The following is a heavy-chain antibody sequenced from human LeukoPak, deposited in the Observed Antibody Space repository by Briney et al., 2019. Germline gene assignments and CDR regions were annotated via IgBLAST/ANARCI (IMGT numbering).Heavy chain of an antibody. J-gene: IGHJ2*01. CDR3: ARGPSISWTWYFDL. CDR2: INHSGST. CDR1: GYSISSGYY. V-gene: IGHV4-38-2*02. D-gene: IGHD6-13*01. Sequence: PSETLSLTCTVSGYSISSGYYWGWIRQPPGKGLEWIGSINHSGSTTYNPSLESRLTISVDTSKNQFSLKLSSVTAADTAVYYCARGPSISWTWYFDLWGRGTLVTVSS.